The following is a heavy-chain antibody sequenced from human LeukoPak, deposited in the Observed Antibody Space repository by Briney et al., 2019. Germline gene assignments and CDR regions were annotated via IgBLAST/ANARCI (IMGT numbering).Heavy chain of an antibody. Sequence: GGSLRLSCAASGFTFSSYSMNWVRQAPGKGLEWVAVISYDGSNKYYADSVKGRFTISRDNSKNTLYLQMNSLRAEDTAVYYCAKDADYGDYVGTFDIWGQGTMVTVSS. CDR1: GFTFSSYS. CDR2: ISYDGSNK. D-gene: IGHD4-17*01. J-gene: IGHJ3*02. V-gene: IGHV3-30*18. CDR3: AKDADYGDYVGTFDI.